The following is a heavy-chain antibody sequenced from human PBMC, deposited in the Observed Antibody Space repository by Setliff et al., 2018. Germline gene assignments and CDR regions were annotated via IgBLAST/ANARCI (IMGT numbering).Heavy chain of an antibody. CDR2: ITSSGSTV. J-gene: IGHJ4*02. CDR1: KFTFSDYY. D-gene: IGHD3-10*01. V-gene: IGHV3-11*04. Sequence: PGGSLRLSCAASKFTFSDYYMSWIRQAPGKGLEWVAYITSSGSTVFYADSVKGRFTISRDNAKNSLYLQMNSLRVEDTAVYFCARAKGTSMATQYFDYWGQGTPVTVSS. CDR3: ARAKGTSMATQYFDY.